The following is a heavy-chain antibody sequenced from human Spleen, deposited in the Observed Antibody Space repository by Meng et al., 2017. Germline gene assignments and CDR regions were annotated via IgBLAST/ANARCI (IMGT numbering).Heavy chain of an antibody. CDR1: GGSFSDYY. CDR3: ARGPTTMAHDFDY. CDR2: INHSGST. V-gene: IGHV4-34*01. Sequence: VQLQQWGAGLLNPSETLSLTCVGSGGSFSDYYWRWIRQPPGKGLEWIGEINHSGSTNYNPSLESRATISVDTSQNNLSLKLSSVTAADSAVYYCARGPTTMAHDFDYWGQGTLVTVSS. J-gene: IGHJ4*02. D-gene: IGHD4-11*01.